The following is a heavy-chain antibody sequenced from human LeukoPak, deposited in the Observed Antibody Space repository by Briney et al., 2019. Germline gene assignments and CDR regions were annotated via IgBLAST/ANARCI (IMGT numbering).Heavy chain of an antibody. CDR3: AKVTPTRGDGYNDFDY. Sequence: PGRSLRLSCAASGFTFSSYAMHWVRQAPGKGLEWVAFIRYDGSNKYYADSVKGRFTISRDNSKNTLYLQMNSLRAEDTAVYYCAKVTPTRGDGYNDFDYWGQGTLVTVSS. V-gene: IGHV3-30*02. CDR1: GFTFSSYA. J-gene: IGHJ4*02. D-gene: IGHD5-24*01. CDR2: IRYDGSNK.